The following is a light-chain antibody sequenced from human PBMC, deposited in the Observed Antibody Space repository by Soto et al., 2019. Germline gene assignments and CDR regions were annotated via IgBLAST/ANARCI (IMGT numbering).Light chain of an antibody. CDR3: GTWDTRLSVVV. CDR2: DTN. CDR1: GSNIGKND. J-gene: IGLJ2*01. Sequence: QSVLTQPPSVSAAPGQTVTISCSGSGSNIGKNDVSWYLQLPGADPKLLIYDTNKRPSGIPDRFSGSKSGTSATLGITGLQTGDEADYFCGTWDTRLSVVVFGGGTKLTVL. V-gene: IGLV1-51*01.